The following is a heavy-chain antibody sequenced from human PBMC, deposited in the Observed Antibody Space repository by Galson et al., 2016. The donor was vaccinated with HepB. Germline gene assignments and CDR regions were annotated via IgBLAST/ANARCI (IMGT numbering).Heavy chain of an antibody. V-gene: IGHV3-23*01. D-gene: IGHD2-15*01. CDR3: AKGGYCSRARCPGRNWFDP. J-gene: IGHJ5*02. Sequence: SLRLSCAASGFSLSGYSMNWVRQAPGKGLGWVSTITYSGGDTYYADSVKGRFTISRDNSKNTLYLQMNSLRGEDTAVYSCAKGGYCSRARCPGRNWFDPWGQGTLVTVSS. CDR2: ITYSGGDT. CDR1: GFSLSGYS.